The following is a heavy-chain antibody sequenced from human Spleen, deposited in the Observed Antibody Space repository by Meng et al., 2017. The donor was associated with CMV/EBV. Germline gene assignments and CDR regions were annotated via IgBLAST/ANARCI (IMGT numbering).Heavy chain of an antibody. CDR2: ISGYNEYT. D-gene: IGHD6-13*01. Sequence: ASVKVSCKSSGYTFTSYGISWVRQAPGQGLEWMGWISGYNEYTKYAEKLQGRVTMTTDTSTSTAYMELRSLRSDDTAVYYCARGKSIAAAGYFDYWGQGTLVTVSS. V-gene: IGHV1-18*01. CDR1: GYTFTSYG. J-gene: IGHJ4*02. CDR3: ARGKSIAAAGYFDY.